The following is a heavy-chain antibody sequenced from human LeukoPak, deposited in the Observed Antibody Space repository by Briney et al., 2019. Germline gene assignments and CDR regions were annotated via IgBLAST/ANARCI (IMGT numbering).Heavy chain of an antibody. V-gene: IGHV4-30-2*01. CDR1: GGPISSGGYS. CDR2: IYHSGST. Sequence: PSETLSLTCAVSGGPISSGGYSWSWIRQPPGKGLEWIGYIYHSGSTYYNPSLKSRVTISVDRSKNQFSLKLSSVTAADTAVYYCARGGRRISDYGMDVWGKGTTVTVSS. CDR3: ARGGRRISDYGMDV. D-gene: IGHD1-26*01. J-gene: IGHJ6*04.